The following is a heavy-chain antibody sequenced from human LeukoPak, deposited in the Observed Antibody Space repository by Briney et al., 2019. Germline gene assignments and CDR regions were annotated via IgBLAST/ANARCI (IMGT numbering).Heavy chain of an antibody. V-gene: IGHV3-23*01. J-gene: IGHJ1*01. CDR2: ISGSGGST. Sequence: GGSLRLSCAASGFTFSSYAMSWVRQAPGKGLEWDSAISGSGGSTYYADSVKGRFTISRDNSKNTLYLQMNSLRAEDTAVYYCAKDDGSYSIAEYLQHWGQGTLDTVSS. D-gene: IGHD1-26*01. CDR3: AKDDGSYSIAEYLQH. CDR1: GFTFSSYA.